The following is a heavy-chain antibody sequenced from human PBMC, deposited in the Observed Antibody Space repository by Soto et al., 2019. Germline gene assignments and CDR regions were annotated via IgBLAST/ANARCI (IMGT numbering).Heavy chain of an antibody. Sequence: SETLSLTCAVSGGPISSTNWWSWVRQPPGKGLEWIGEIYHSGSTNYNPSLKSRVSISVDKSKNQFSLKLSSVTAADTAVYYCARGPYRSGWYGAYYFDDWGQGTQVTVSS. CDR1: GGPISSTNW. V-gene: IGHV4-4*02. CDR2: IYHSGST. J-gene: IGHJ4*02. CDR3: ARGPYRSGWYGAYYFDD. D-gene: IGHD6-19*01.